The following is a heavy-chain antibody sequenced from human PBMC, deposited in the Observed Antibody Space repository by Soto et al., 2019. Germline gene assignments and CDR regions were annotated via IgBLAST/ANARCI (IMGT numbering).Heavy chain of an antibody. CDR2: IYATGTT. CDR1: GASISGFY. V-gene: IGHV4-4*07. J-gene: IGHJ5*02. CDR3: VRDGTKTLRDWFDP. D-gene: IGHD1-1*01. Sequence: PSETLSLTCTVSGASISGFYWSWIRKSAGKGLEWIGRIYATGTTDYNPSLKSRVMMSVDTSKKQFSLKLRSVTAADTAVYYCVRDGTKTLRDWFDPWGQGISVTVSS.